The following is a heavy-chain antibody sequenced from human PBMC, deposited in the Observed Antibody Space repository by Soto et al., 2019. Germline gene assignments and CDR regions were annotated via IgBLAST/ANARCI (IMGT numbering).Heavy chain of an antibody. D-gene: IGHD3-22*01. J-gene: IGHJ4*01. CDR3: ARGNSTYYYDSSGYYYPRGYFDY. CDR2: IIPIFGTA. V-gene: IGHV1-69*13. CDR1: GGTFSSYA. Sequence: PVKVSCKASGGTFSSYAISWVRQAPGQGLEWMGGIIPIFGTANYAQKFQGRVTITADESTSTAYMELSSLRSEDTAVYYCARGNSTYYYDSSGYYYPRGYFDYWG.